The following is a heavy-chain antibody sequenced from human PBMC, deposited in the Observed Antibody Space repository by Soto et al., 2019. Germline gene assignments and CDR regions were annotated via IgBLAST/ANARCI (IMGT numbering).Heavy chain of an antibody. D-gene: IGHD4-4*01. CDR3: ASTPVTGRYSYYGMDA. V-gene: IGHV1-69*01. CDR1: SFYA. Sequence: QVQPVQSGSEVKKPGSSVRVSCKTGSFYAVSWVRQAPGQGLEWMGGLIPVFDTPSYAQKFQGRVTITADEYKRTAYMELSSLRSEDTALYYCASTPVTGRYSYYGMDAWDQGIAVTVSS. J-gene: IGHJ6*02. CDR2: LIPVFDTP.